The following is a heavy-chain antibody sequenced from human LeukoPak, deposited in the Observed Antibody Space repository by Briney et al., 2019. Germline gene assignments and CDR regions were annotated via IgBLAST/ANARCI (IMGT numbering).Heavy chain of an antibody. V-gene: IGHV3-23*01. D-gene: IGHD4-23*01. J-gene: IGHJ4*02. Sequence: GGSLRLSCAASGFTFNNYGMSWVRQAPGKGLEWVSAISGSGGSTHYADSVKGRFTISRDNSKNTLYLQMNSLRAEDTAVYYCAKYAPPTTVATRYFDYWGQGTLVTVSS. CDR3: AKYAPPTTVATRYFDY. CDR1: GFTFNNYG. CDR2: ISGSGGST.